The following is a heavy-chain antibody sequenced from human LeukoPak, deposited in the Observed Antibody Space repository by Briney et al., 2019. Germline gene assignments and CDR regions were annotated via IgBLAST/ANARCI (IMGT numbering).Heavy chain of an antibody. CDR3: TRVKLGLGYMDV. CDR2: IRSKAYGGTT. V-gene: IGHV3-49*04. CDR1: GFTFGDYA. Sequence: QTGGSLRLSCTASGFTFGDYAMSWVRQAPGKGLEWVGFIRSKAYGGTTEYAASVKGRFTISRDDSKSIAYLQMNSLKTEDTAVYYCTRVKLGLGYMDVWGKGTTVTISS. D-gene: IGHD3-16*01. J-gene: IGHJ6*03.